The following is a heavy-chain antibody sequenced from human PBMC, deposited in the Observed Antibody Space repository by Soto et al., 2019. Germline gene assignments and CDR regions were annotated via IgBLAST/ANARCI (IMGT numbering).Heavy chain of an antibody. Sequence: SVKVSCKASGGTFSSYAISWVRQAPGQGLEWMGGIIPIFGTANYAQKFQGRVTITADESTSTAYMELSSLRSEDTAVYYCARDQGSGSYFGLGYWGQGTLVTVSS. CDR2: IIPIFGTA. CDR1: GGTFSSYA. J-gene: IGHJ4*02. CDR3: ARDQGSGSYFGLGY. V-gene: IGHV1-69*13. D-gene: IGHD1-26*01.